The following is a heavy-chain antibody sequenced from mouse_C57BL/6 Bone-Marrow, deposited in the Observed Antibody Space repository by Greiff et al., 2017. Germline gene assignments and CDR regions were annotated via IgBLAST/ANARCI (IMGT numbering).Heavy chain of an antibody. D-gene: IGHD2-4*01. CDR1: GYSITSGYD. J-gene: IGHJ4*01. CDR2: ISYSGST. CDR3: ARGDDYDEGYYAMDY. Sequence: EVKVEESGPGMVKPSQSLSLTCTVTGYSITSGYDWHWIRHFPGNKLEWMGYISYSGSTNYNPSLKSRISITHDTSKNHFFLKLNSVTTEDTATYYCARGDDYDEGYYAMDYWGQGTSVTVSS. V-gene: IGHV3-1*01.